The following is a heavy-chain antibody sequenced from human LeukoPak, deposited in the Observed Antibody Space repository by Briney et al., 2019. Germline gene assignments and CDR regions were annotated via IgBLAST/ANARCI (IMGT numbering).Heavy chain of an antibody. D-gene: IGHD2-2*01. CDR2: ISAYNGNT. Sequence: ASVKVSCKASGYTFISYGISWVRQAPGQGLEWMGWISAYNGNTNYAQKLQGRVTMTTDTSTSTAYMELRSLRSDDTAVYYCARAMSYVVVPAAMSGATDYWGQGTLVTVSS. V-gene: IGHV1-18*01. CDR1: GYTFISYG. CDR3: ARAMSYVVVPAAMSGATDY. J-gene: IGHJ4*02.